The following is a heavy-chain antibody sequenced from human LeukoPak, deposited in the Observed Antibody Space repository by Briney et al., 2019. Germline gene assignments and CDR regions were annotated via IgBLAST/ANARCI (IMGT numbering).Heavy chain of an antibody. Sequence: GGSLRLSCAASGFTFSSYWMSWVRQAPGKGLEWVANIKQDGSEKYYVDSVKGRFTISRDNAKNSLYLQMNSLRAEDTAVYYCARDQNYDSSGHDIWGQGTMVTVSS. CDR1: GFTFSSYW. J-gene: IGHJ3*02. CDR3: ARDQNYDSSGHDI. D-gene: IGHD3-22*01. CDR2: IKQDGSEK. V-gene: IGHV3-7*01.